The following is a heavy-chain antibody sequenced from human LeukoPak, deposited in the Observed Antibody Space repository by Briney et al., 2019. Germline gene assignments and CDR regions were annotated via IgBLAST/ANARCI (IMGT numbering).Heavy chain of an antibody. V-gene: IGHV1-8*01. D-gene: IGHD2-21*01. CDR2: MNPNSGNT. J-gene: IGHJ4*02. CDR1: GNTFTGYV. CDR3: ASMWPFY. Sequence: ASVKVSCKASGNTFTGYVLNWFRQPTGQGLEWMGWMNPNSGNTGYAQKFQGRVTMTRNTSISTAYMELSSLRSEDTAVYYCASMWPFYWGQGTLVTVSS.